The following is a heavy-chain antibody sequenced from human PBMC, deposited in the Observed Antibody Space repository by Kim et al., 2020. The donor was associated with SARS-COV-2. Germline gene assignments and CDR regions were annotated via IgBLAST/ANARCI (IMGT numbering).Heavy chain of an antibody. V-gene: IGHV4-34*01. D-gene: IGHD2-8*01. CDR2: INHSGST. CDR1: GGSFSGYY. J-gene: IGHJ2*01. CDR3: ARGPHIVLMVYADYWYFDL. Sequence: SETLSLTCAVYGGSFSGYYWSWIRQPPGKGLEWIGEINHSGSTNYNPSLKSRVTISVDTSKNQFSLKLSSVTAADTAVYYCARGPHIVLMVYADYWYFDLWGRGTLVTVSS.